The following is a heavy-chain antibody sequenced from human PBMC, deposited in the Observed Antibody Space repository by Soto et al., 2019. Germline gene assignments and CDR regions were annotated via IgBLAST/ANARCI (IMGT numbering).Heavy chain of an antibody. CDR3: SSSRSRDNYYYGMDV. J-gene: IGHJ6*02. CDR1: GYTFTSYW. CDR2: IDPSDSYT. Sequence: PGESLKISCKGSGYTFTSYWITWVRQMPGKGLEWIGRIDPSDSYTNYSPSFQGHVTISADKSITTAYLQWNSLRASDTAMYYCSSSRSRDNYYYGMDVWGQGTTVTVSS. V-gene: IGHV5-10-1*01.